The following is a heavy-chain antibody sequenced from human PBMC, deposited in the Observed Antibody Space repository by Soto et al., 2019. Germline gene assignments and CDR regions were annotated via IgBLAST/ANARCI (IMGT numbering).Heavy chain of an antibody. V-gene: IGHV4-39*01. CDR2: IYNTGST. Sequence: QLQLQESGPGLVKPSETLSLTCTVSGGSINSGTYYWGWVRQPPGKGLEWIGSIYNTGSTYYSPSLKSRVTVSIDPPNNRFSLRLSSVTAADTAVYYCVKNGFQYHMDVWGRGTTVTVSS. J-gene: IGHJ6*03. CDR3: VKNGFQYHMDV. CDR1: GGSINSGTYY. D-gene: IGHD2-8*01.